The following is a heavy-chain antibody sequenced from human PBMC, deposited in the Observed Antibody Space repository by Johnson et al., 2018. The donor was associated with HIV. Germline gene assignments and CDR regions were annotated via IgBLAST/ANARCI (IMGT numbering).Heavy chain of an antibody. Sequence: EVQLVESGGGLVQPGGSLRLSCAASRFTFSSYWMSWVRQAPGKGLEWVANIKQDGSEKYYVDSVKGRFTISRDNAKNSLFLQMNSLRADDTAVFYCARDLRGGAIDAFDICGQGTLVTVSS. J-gene: IGHJ3*02. CDR3: ARDLRGGAIDAFDI. D-gene: IGHD3-16*01. V-gene: IGHV3-7*05. CDR1: RFTFSSYW. CDR2: IKQDGSEK.